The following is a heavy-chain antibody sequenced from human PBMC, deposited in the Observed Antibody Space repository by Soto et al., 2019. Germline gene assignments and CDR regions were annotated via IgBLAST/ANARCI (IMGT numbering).Heavy chain of an antibody. Sequence: SETLSLTCTVSGGSISSSGYYWGWIRQPPGKGLEWIGSIYYSGSTYYNPSLKSRVTISVDTSKNQFSLKLSSVTAADTAVYYCARQEVTTFGYFDYWGRGTLVTVSS. CDR3: ARQEVTTFGYFDY. D-gene: IGHD4-17*01. J-gene: IGHJ4*02. CDR1: GGSISSSGYY. V-gene: IGHV4-39*01. CDR2: IYYSGST.